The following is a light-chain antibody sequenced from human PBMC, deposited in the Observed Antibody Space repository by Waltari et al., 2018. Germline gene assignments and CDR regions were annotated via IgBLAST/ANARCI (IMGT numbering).Light chain of an antibody. Sequence: VLTQSPATLSLSPGERATLSCRASQSVSSYLAWYQQKPGQAPILVISYDSDRPSGIPERFSGSNSGNTATLTISRVEAGDEADYYCQVWDANTDPGVFGTGTEVTVL. V-gene: IGLV3-21*04. CDR3: QVWDANTDPGV. CDR2: YDS. J-gene: IGLJ1*01. CDR1: QSVSSY.